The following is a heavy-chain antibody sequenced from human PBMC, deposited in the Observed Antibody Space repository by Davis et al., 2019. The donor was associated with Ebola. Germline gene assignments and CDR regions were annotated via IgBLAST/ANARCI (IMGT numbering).Heavy chain of an antibody. CDR1: GYTFTSYA. Sequence: AASVKVSCKASGYTFTSYAMHWVRQAPGQRLEWMGWINAGNGNTKYSQKFQGRVTIIRDTSASTAYMELSSLRSEDTAVYYCARDLRGWYSFDYWGQGTLVTVSS. J-gene: IGHJ4*02. V-gene: IGHV1-3*01. CDR3: ARDLRGWYSFDY. CDR2: INAGNGNT. D-gene: IGHD6-19*01.